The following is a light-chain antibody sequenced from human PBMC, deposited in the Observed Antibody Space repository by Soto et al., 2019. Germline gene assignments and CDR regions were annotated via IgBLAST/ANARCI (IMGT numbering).Light chain of an antibody. V-gene: IGLV2-8*01. J-gene: IGLJ1*01. Sequence: QSALTQPPSASGSPGQSVAISCTETASDIGGYTFVSWYQQHPGKAPKLLIYDVNKRPSGVPDRFSGSRSGNTASLTVSWLQTDDEADHYCSAHGGTNPFVFGTGTKVTVL. CDR1: ASDIGGYTF. CDR3: SAHGGTNPFV. CDR2: DVN.